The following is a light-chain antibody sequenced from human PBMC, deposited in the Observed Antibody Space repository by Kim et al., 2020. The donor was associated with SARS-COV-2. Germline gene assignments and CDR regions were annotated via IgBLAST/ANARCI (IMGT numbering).Light chain of an antibody. CDR3: QQYGSSPAT. Sequence: EIVLTQSPGILSLSPGERATPPCRASQTVTSSCLAWYQQKPGQAPRLLIYGASSRASGIPDRFSGSGSGTDFTLTISRLEPEDFAVYYCQQYGSSPATFGQGTKVDIK. CDR2: GAS. V-gene: IGKV3-20*01. J-gene: IGKJ1*01. CDR1: QTVTSSC.